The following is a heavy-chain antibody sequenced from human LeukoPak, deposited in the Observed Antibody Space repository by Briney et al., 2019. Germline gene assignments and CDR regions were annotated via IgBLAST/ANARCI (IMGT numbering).Heavy chain of an antibody. V-gene: IGHV4-38-2*02. Sequence: SETLSLTCTVSGYSISSGYYWGWIRQPPGKGLEWIGSIYHSGSTYYNPSLKSRVTISVDTSKNQFSLKLNSVTAADTAVYYCASGYSNYGVVWFDPWGQGTLVTVSS. CDR3: ASGYSNYGVVWFDP. CDR1: GYSISSGYY. CDR2: IYHSGST. D-gene: IGHD4-11*01. J-gene: IGHJ5*02.